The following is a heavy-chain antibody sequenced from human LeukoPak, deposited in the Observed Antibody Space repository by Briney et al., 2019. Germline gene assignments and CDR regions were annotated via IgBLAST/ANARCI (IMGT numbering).Heavy chain of an antibody. V-gene: IGHV3-66*04. CDR3: ARLRSDY. CDR1: GFTVSSNY. J-gene: IGHJ4*02. Sequence: GGSLRLSCAASGFTVSSNYMNWVRQAPGKGLEWVSVLYSGGSTDYADSVKGRFTISRDNSKNTLYLQMNSLRAEDTAVYYCARLRSDYWGQGTLVTVSS. CDR2: LYSGGST.